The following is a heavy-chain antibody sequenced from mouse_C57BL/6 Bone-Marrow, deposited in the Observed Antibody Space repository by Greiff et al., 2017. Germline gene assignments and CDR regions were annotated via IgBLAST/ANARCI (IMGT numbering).Heavy chain of an antibody. CDR1: GYTFTSYG. V-gene: IGHV1-81*01. CDR2: IYPRSGNT. Sequence: QVQLQQSGAELARPGASVKLSCKASGYTFTSYGISWVKQRTGQGLEWIGEIYPRSGNTYYNEKFKGKATLTADKSSSTAYMELRSLTSEDSAVYFCARWYYGSISYYAMDYWGQGTSVTVSS. J-gene: IGHJ4*01. CDR3: ARWYYGSISYYAMDY. D-gene: IGHD1-1*01.